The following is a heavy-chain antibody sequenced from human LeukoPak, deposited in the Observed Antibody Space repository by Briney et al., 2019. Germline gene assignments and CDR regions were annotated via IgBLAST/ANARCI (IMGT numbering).Heavy chain of an antibody. CDR1: GTSIRSFY. V-gene: IGHV4-59*01. CDR3: ARSWGVRQLVVDY. Sequence: SETLSLTCTVSGTSIRSFYWNWLRQPPGEGREWIGYIYYDGETNYNPSLKRGVTITKETSKSQFSLKLSSVTAADTAVYYCARSWGVRQLVVDYWGQGPLVTVSS. D-gene: IGHD6-6*01. CDR2: IYYDGET. J-gene: IGHJ4*02.